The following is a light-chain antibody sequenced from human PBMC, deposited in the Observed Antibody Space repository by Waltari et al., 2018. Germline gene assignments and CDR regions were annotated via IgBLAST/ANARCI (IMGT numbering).Light chain of an antibody. V-gene: IGLV2-8*01. CDR1: SSDVGGYNY. J-gene: IGLJ1*01. Sequence: QSALTQPPSASGSPGQSVTISCTGTSSDVGGYNYVSWYQHPGKAPKLMIFEVSQRPSGVPDRFSGSKSGNRASLTVSGLQAEDEADYYCSSYAGSNRDVFGTGTRVTVL. CDR3: SSYAGSNRDV. CDR2: EVS.